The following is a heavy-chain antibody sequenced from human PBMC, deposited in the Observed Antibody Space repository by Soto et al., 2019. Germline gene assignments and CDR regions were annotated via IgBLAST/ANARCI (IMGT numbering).Heavy chain of an antibody. D-gene: IGHD6-19*01. CDR2: ISAYNGNT. Sequence: QVQLVPSGAEVKKPGASVKVSCKASGYTFTRSGISWVRQSPGQGLAWMGWISAYNGNTNYAQKLQGRVTMTTDTYTSTAYMELRSLRDDDTAVYYCASGLVGSSGWYYFDYWGQVTLVTVSS. V-gene: IGHV1-18*01. CDR3: ASGLVGSSGWYYFDY. J-gene: IGHJ4*02. CDR1: GYTFTRSG.